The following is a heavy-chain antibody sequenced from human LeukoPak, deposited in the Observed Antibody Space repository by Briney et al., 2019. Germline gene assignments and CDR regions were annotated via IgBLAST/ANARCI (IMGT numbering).Heavy chain of an antibody. D-gene: IGHD4-11*01. J-gene: IGHJ6*02. CDR2: ISYDGSNK. CDR3: ARDKEVTYYYYSGMDV. Sequence: GRSLRLSCAASGFTFSSYAVHWVRQAPGKGLEWVAVISYDGSNKYYADSVKGRFTISRDSSKNTLYLQMNSLRAEDTAVYSCARDKEVTYYYYSGMDVWGQGTTVTVSS. CDR1: GFTFSSYA. V-gene: IGHV3-30-3*01.